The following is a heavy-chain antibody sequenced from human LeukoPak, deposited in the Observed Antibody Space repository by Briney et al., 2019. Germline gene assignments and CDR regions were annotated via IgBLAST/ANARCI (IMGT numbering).Heavy chain of an antibody. CDR1: GGSISGSISGTY. Sequence: SETLSLTCTVSGGSISGSISGTYWSWVRQPAGKGLEWIGRIHSSGSTKYNPSLKSRVTMSVDTSKNQFSLKLSSVTAADTAVYYCARGRGEQQLVRRKNSPPFDYWGQGTLVTVSS. V-gene: IGHV4-4*07. CDR2: IHSSGST. D-gene: IGHD6-13*01. J-gene: IGHJ4*02. CDR3: ARGRGEQQLVRRKNSPPFDY.